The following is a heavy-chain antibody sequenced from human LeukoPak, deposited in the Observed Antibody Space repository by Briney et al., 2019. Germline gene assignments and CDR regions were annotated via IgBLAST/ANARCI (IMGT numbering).Heavy chain of an antibody. D-gene: IGHD3-9*01. CDR2: ISSNGGST. Sequence: GGSLRLSCSASGFTFSIYAMHWVRQAPGKGLEYVSAISSNGGSTYYADSVKGRFTISRDNSKNTLYLQMSSLRAEDTAVYYCVKGNVLRYFDWPAPFDYWGQGTLVTVSS. CDR1: GFTFSIYA. CDR3: VKGNVLRYFDWPAPFDY. J-gene: IGHJ4*02. V-gene: IGHV3-64D*06.